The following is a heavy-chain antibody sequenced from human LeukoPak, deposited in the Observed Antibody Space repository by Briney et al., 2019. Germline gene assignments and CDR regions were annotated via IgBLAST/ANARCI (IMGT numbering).Heavy chain of an antibody. CDR1: GYTFTSYH. J-gene: IGHJ5*02. CDR2: INPSGGTT. V-gene: IGHV1-46*01. Sequence: GASVKVSCKASGYTFTSYHMHWVGQAPGQGLEWMGIINPSGGTTNYAQKFPCRVTITRDMSTSTVYMELSRLRSEDTAVYYCARDNSVRDEAWWFNLWGQGTLVTVSS. CDR3: ARDNSVRDEAWWFNL. D-gene: IGHD5-24*01.